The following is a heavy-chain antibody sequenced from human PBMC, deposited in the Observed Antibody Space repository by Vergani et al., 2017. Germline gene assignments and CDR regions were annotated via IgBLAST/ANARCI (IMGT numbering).Heavy chain of an antibody. Sequence: QVQLQESGPGLVKASQTLSLTCSVSGAYVGSGGYYWSWVRQRPGMGLDWIGYIYYSGTTYYNPSLESRLTISLDTSENPLSLKLTSVTAADTAVYYCARDLHRHSSSWYWFDPWGQGTLVTVSS. CDR2: IYYSGTT. CDR3: ARDLHRHSSSWYWFDP. CDR1: GAYVGSGGYY. J-gene: IGHJ5*02. V-gene: IGHV4-31*03. D-gene: IGHD6-13*01.